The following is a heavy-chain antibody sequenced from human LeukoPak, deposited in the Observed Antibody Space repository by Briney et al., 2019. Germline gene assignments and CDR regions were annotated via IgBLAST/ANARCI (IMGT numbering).Heavy chain of an antibody. CDR2: LYHSDSI. Sequence: SETLSLTCAVSGYSISSGYYWIWIRQPPGEGLEWIGSLYHSDSIYYNPSLESRVTMSVDTSKNQFSLTLSFVTAADTAVYYCARQHDSYHYYYVDVWGKGTTVTVSS. CDR1: GYSISSGYY. V-gene: IGHV4-38-2*01. CDR3: ARQHDSYHYYYVDV. D-gene: IGHD6-13*01. J-gene: IGHJ6*03.